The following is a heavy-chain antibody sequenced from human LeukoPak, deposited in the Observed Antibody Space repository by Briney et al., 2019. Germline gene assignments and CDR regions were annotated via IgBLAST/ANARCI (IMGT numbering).Heavy chain of an antibody. CDR3: AKHPQD. V-gene: IGHV3-48*03. CDR2: ISSSGNTI. CDR1: GFSFSSYE. Sequence: GGSLRLSCAASGFSFSSYEMNWVRQAPGKGLEWVSYISSSGNTIYYADSVRGRFTISRDNAKNSLYLQMNSLRAEDMAVYYCAKHPQDWGQGTLVSVSS. J-gene: IGHJ4*02.